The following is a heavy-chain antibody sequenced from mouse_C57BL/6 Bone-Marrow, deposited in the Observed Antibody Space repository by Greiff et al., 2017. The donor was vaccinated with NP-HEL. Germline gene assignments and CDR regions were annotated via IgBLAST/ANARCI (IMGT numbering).Heavy chain of an antibody. V-gene: IGHV5-9-1*02. Sequence: EVKLVESGEGLVKPGGSLKLSCAASGFTFSSYAMSWVRQTPEKRLEWVAYISSGGDYIYYADTVKGRFTISRDNARNTLYLQMSSLKSEDTAMYYCTRITTVVFRYFDVWGTGTTVTVSS. CDR2: ISSGGDYI. CDR1: GFTFSSYA. D-gene: IGHD1-1*01. J-gene: IGHJ1*03. CDR3: TRITTVVFRYFDV.